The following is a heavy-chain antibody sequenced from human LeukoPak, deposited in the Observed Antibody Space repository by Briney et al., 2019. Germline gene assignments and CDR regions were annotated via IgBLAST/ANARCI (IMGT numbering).Heavy chain of an antibody. V-gene: IGHV3-48*02. D-gene: IGHD5-12*01. Sequence: GGSLRLSCAASGFAFSNYGMNWVRQAPGKRLEWVSYISSSSDSIYYADSVKGRFTISRDNAENSLYLQMNSLRDEDTAVYYCARAMRSGYDYWGQGTLVTVSS. CDR1: GFAFSNYG. CDR2: ISSSSDSI. CDR3: ARAMRSGYDY. J-gene: IGHJ4*02.